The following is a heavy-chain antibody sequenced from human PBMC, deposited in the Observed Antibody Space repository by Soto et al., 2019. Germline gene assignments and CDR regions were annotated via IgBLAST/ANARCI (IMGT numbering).Heavy chain of an antibody. CDR2: IYYSGST. D-gene: IGHD3-22*01. CDR3: ARQVKPLAPGAFEI. CDR1: GGSISSSSYY. Sequence: QLQLQESGPGLVKPSETLSLTCTVSGGSISSSSYYWVWIRQPPGKGLEWIGSIYYSGSTYYNPATTRRVTTSVDPSNNPFSLELSSVTAADTAVHDCARQVKPLAPGAFEIWGQGTMVTVSS. J-gene: IGHJ3*02. V-gene: IGHV4-39*01.